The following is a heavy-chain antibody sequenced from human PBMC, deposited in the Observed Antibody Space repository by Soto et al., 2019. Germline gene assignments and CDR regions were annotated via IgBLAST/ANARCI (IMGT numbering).Heavy chain of an antibody. J-gene: IGHJ6*02. CDR3: AKGADSSSWNYYYYGMDV. Sequence: PGGSLRLSCAASGFTLSSYGMHWVRQAPGKGLEWVAVISYDGSNKYYADSVKGRFTISRDNSKNTLYLQMNSLRAEDTAVYYCAKGADSSSWNYYYYGMDVWGQGTTVTVSS. V-gene: IGHV3-30*18. CDR2: ISYDGSNK. D-gene: IGHD6-13*01. CDR1: GFTLSSYG.